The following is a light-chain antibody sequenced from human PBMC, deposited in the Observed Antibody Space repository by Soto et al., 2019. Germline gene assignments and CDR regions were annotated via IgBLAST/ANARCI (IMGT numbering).Light chain of an antibody. Sequence: EIVLTQSPGTLSLSPGERATLSCRASQSVSNNYLAWYQQKPGQAPRLLIYGASTRATGIPARFSGSGSGTEFTLTISSLQPDDFATYYCQQYNSYWTFGQGTKVDIK. J-gene: IGKJ1*01. CDR1: QSVSNN. V-gene: IGKV3-15*01. CDR2: GAS. CDR3: QQYNSYWT.